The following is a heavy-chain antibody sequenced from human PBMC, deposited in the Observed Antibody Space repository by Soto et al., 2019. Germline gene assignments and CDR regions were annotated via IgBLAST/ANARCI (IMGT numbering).Heavy chain of an antibody. CDR3: ARDLIVAPRSALDI. D-gene: IGHD3-22*01. CDR1: GYTFTSYY. J-gene: IGHJ3*02. V-gene: IGHV1-46*01. Sequence: QVQLVQSGAEVKKPGPSVKVSCKASGYTFTSYYLHWVRQAPGQGLEWMGIINPCGGSTSYAQKFQGRVTITRYTSTSTVYMQLSSLRSEDTAVYYCARDLIVAPRSALDIWGQGTMVTVSS. CDR2: INPCGGST.